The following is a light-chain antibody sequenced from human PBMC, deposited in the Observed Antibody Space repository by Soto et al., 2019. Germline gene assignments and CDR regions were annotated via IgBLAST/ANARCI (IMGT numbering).Light chain of an antibody. CDR1: SSDVGGYNY. Sequence: QSALTQPPSASGAPGQSVTISCIGTSSDVGGYNYFSWYQQHPGKAHKLMIYEVTERPSGVPDRFSGYKSGNAASLTVAGLQAEDEADYYCCSYTGSNTRVFGGGTKLTVL. CDR2: EVT. CDR3: CSYTGSNTRV. V-gene: IGLV2-8*01. J-gene: IGLJ3*02.